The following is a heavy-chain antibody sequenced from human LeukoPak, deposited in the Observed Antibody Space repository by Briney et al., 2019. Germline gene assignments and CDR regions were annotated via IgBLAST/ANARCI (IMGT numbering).Heavy chain of an antibody. CDR3: ARVRRLGYGDYADFDY. D-gene: IGHD4-17*01. Sequence: SETLSLTCTVSGDSISSYYWSWIRQPPGKGLEWIGYIYYSGSTNYNPSLKSRVTISVDTSKNQFSLRLSSVTAADTAVYYCARVRRLGYGDYADFDYWGQGTLVTVSS. V-gene: IGHV4-59*01. CDR1: GDSISSYY. J-gene: IGHJ4*02. CDR2: IYYSGST.